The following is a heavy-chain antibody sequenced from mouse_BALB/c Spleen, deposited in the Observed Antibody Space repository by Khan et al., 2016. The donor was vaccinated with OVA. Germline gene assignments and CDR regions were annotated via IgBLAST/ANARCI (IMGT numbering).Heavy chain of an antibody. D-gene: IGHD1-1*01. CDR3: ARLAYYYSSERIAY. Sequence: EVKLVESGGDLVKPGGSLKLSCAASGFTFSTYGMSWVRQTPDKRLEWVATISSGGSYTYYPDSVKGRFTISSDNAKNTLYLQLSSLKSEDTAMYYCARLAYYYSSERIAYWGQGTLVTVSA. CDR1: GFTFSTYG. V-gene: IGHV5-6*01. CDR2: ISSGGSYT. J-gene: IGHJ3*01.